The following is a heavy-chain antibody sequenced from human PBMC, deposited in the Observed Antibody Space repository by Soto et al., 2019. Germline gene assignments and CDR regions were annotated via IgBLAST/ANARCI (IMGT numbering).Heavy chain of an antibody. CDR3: AKDLSHSSSSLGFFDY. V-gene: IGHV3-23*01. D-gene: IGHD6-6*01. Sequence: PGGSLRLSCAASGFTFSSYAMSWVRQAPGKGLEWVSAISGCGGSTYYADSVKGRFTISRDNSKNTLYLQMNSLRAEDTAVYYCAKDLSHSSSSLGFFDYWGQGTLVTVSS. CDR1: GFTFSSYA. J-gene: IGHJ4*02. CDR2: ISGCGGST.